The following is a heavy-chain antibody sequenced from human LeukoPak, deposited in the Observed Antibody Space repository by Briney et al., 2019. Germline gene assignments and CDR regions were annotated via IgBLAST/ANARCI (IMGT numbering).Heavy chain of an antibody. CDR1: GFTFSSYS. D-gene: IGHD2-2*01. CDR3: ARGAYCSGTSCSMVNYYYYGMDV. V-gene: IGHV3-21*01. CDR2: VSSSRSYI. J-gene: IGHJ6*02. Sequence: GGSLRLSCAASGFTFSSYSMNWVRQAPGEGLEWVSSVSSSRSYIYYADSVKGRFTISRDNAKNSLFLQMNSLRAEDTAVYYCARGAYCSGTSCSMVNYYYYGMDVWGLGTTVTVSS.